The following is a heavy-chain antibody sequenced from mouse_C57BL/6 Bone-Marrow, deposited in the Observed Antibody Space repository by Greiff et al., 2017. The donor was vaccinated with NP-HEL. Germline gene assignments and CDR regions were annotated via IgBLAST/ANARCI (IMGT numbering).Heavy chain of an antibody. J-gene: IGHJ2*01. CDR2: IDPNSGGT. Sequence: QVQLKQPGAELVKPGASVKQSCKASGYTFTSYWMHWVKQRPGRGLEWIGRIDPNSGGTKYNEKFKSKATLTVDKPSSTAYMQLSSLTSEDSAVYYCARSDLLWLRLFDYWGQGTTLTVSS. CDR1: GYTFTSYW. D-gene: IGHD2-2*01. CDR3: ARSDLLWLRLFDY. V-gene: IGHV1-72*01.